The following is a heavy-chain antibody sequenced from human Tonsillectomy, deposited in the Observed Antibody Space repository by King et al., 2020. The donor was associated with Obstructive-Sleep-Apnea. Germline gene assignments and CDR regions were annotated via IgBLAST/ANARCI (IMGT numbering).Heavy chain of an antibody. D-gene: IGHD5-12*01. CDR1: GFTFGSCA. V-gene: IGHV3-30*18. J-gene: IGHJ4*02. Sequence: VQLVQSGGGVVQPGRSLRLSCAASGFTFGSCAMHWVRQAPGKGLEWVAFISYDGSNKYYADSVKGRFTISRDNSKNTLYLQMNSLRPEDTAVYYCAKGPSGYGDFDYWGQGTLVTVSS. CDR2: ISYDGSNK. CDR3: AKGPSGYGDFDY.